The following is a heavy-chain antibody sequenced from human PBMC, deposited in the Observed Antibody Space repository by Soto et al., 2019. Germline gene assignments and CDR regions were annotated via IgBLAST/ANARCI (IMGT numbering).Heavy chain of an antibody. CDR3: AISGITGTTGWFDP. V-gene: IGHV3-11*06. CDR1: GLTFSDYY. Sequence: QVQLVESGGGLVKPGGSLRLSCAASGLTFSDYYMSWIRRAPGKGLEWVSYISSSSSYTNYADSVKGRFTISRDNAKNSLYLQMNCLRAEDTAVYYCAISGITGTTGWFDPWGQGTLVTYSS. J-gene: IGHJ5*02. D-gene: IGHD1-7*01. CDR2: ISSSSSYT.